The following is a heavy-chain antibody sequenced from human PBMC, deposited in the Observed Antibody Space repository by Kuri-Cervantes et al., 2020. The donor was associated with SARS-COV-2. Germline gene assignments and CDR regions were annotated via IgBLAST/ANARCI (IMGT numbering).Heavy chain of an antibody. J-gene: IGHJ5*02. CDR1: AGSFSGYY. CDR3: ARARRIAAAKPQNWFDP. V-gene: IGHV4-34*01. D-gene: IGHD6-13*01. Sequence: SQTLSLTCAVYAGSFSGYYWSWIRQPPGKGLEWIGEINHSGSTNYNPSLKSRVTISVDTSKNQFSLKLSSVTAADTAVYYCARARRIAAAKPQNWFDPWGHGTLVTVSS. CDR2: INHSGST.